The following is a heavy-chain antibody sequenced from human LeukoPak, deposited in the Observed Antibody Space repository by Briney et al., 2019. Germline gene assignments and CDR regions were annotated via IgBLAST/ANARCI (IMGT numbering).Heavy chain of an antibody. J-gene: IGHJ4*02. V-gene: IGHV3-23*01. Sequence: RAGGSLRLSCAATGFTFRSYAMSWVRQAPGKGLQWISDISNRGASTHYADSVKGRFTISRDNSKNTLYLQMNSLRAEDTAVYYCARGTLDYFDYWGQGTLVTVSS. CDR2: ISNRGAST. CDR1: GFTFRSYA. CDR3: ARGTLDYFDY. D-gene: IGHD2-2*01.